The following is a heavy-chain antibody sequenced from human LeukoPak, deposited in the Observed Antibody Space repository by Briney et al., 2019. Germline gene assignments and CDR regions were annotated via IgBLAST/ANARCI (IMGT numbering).Heavy chain of an antibody. J-gene: IGHJ4*02. D-gene: IGHD4-23*01. CDR3: ARAWDYGGNSDLDY. CDR1: GYTFTSYG. Sequence: GASVKVSCKASGYTFTSYGISWVRQAPGQGLEWMGWISAYNGNTNYAQKLQGRVTMTTDTSTSTAYTELRSLRSDDTAVYYCARAWDYGGNSDLDYWGQGTLVTVSS. V-gene: IGHV1-18*01. CDR2: ISAYNGNT.